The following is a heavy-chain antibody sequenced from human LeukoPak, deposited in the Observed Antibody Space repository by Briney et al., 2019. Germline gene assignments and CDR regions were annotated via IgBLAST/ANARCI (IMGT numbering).Heavy chain of an antibody. CDR2: ISSSSSYI. Sequence: GGSLRLSCAASGFTFSSYAMSWVRQAPGKGLEWVSSISSSSSYIYYADSVKGRFTISRDNAKNSLYLQMNSLRAEDTAVYYCAREWVTTPYYFDYWGQGTLVTVSS. CDR1: GFTFSSYA. V-gene: IGHV3-21*01. CDR3: AREWVTTPYYFDY. D-gene: IGHD1-1*01. J-gene: IGHJ4*02.